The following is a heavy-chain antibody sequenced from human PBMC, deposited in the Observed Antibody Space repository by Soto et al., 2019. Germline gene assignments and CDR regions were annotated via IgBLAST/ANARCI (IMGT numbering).Heavy chain of an antibody. CDR3: ARDPLGYSYGLYYNYGMDV. CDR1: GITVSSIY. V-gene: IGHV3-53*01. D-gene: IGHD5-18*01. CDR2: IYSEGTT. J-gene: IGHJ6*02. Sequence: PGGSLRLSCAVSGITVSSIYMTWVRQAPGKGLEWVSVIYSEGTTYYADSVKGRFTISRDNSKNTLYLQMNSLRAEDTAVYYCARDPLGYSYGLYYNYGMDVWGQGTTVTVSS.